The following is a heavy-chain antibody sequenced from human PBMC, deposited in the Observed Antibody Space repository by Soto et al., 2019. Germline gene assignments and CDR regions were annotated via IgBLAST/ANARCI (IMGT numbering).Heavy chain of an antibody. CDR3: ARDTYSTGYIN. Sequence: EVQLVESGGGLVQPGGSLRLSCAVSGLTLKTYSMNWVRQAPGEGLEWISFVTSSGSNMYYADSVKGRFAISRDNAKNSLYMQMNSLREEDTAVYFCARDTYSTGYINWGQGTLVTVSS. J-gene: IGHJ4*02. CDR2: VTSSGSNM. D-gene: IGHD6-19*01. V-gene: IGHV3-48*02. CDR1: GLTLKTYS.